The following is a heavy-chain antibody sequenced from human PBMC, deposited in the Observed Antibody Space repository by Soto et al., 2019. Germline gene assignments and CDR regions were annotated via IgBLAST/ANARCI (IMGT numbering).Heavy chain of an antibody. CDR1: ALSLTYNKKK. J-gene: IGHJ4*01. CDR3: AGDVSYSRRALLEF. Sequence: FSALSLTYNKKKESWIRQPPGKALEWLALIDWDDDKYYGTSLETKLTISRDTSRNQVVLTMTNMDPVDTAIYFCAGDVSYSRRALLEFRGHGSPV. CDR2: IDWDDDK. V-gene: IGHV2-70*13. D-gene: IGHD3-10*01.